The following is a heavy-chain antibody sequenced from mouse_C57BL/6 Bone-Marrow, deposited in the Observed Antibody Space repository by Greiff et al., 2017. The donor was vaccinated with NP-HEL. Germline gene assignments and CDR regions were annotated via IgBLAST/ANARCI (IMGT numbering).Heavy chain of an antibody. D-gene: IGHD1-2*01. CDR2: ISDGGSYT. CDR1: GFTFSSYA. J-gene: IGHJ2*01. Sequence: EVKLVESGGGFVKPGGSLKLFCAASGFTFSSYAMSWVRQTPEKRLEWVATISDGGSYTYYPDNVKGRFTISRDNAKNNLYLQMSHLKSEDTAMYYCARERILRLDYWGQGTTLTVSS. CDR3: ARERILRLDY. V-gene: IGHV5-4*01.